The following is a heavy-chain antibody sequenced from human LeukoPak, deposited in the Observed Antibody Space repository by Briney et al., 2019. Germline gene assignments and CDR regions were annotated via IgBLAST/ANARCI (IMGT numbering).Heavy chain of an antibody. CDR2: ISYDGSNK. Sequence: RGSLRLSCAASGFTFSSYGMHWVRQAPGKGLEWVAVISYDGSNKYYADSVKGRFTISRDNSKNTLYLQMNSLRAEDTAVYYCAKEGAYDILTGPPYFDYWGQGTLVTVSS. V-gene: IGHV3-30*18. CDR1: GFTFSSYG. D-gene: IGHD3-9*01. CDR3: AKEGAYDILTGPPYFDY. J-gene: IGHJ4*02.